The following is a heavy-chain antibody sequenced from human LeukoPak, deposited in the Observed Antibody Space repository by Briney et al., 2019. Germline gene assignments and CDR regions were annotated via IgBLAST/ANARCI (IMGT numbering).Heavy chain of an antibody. CDR3: ARAGRAYCGGDCYLPNYYYYGMDV. Sequence: PSETLSLTCAVSGGSISSSAWWSWVRQPPGKGLEWIGEVYQTGSTSYNPSLKSRVTISVDTSKNQFSLKLSSVTAADPAVYYCARAGRAYCGGDCYLPNYYYYGMDVWGQGTTVTVSS. CDR1: GGSISSSAW. D-gene: IGHD2-21*02. CDR2: VYQTGST. J-gene: IGHJ6*02. V-gene: IGHV4-4*02.